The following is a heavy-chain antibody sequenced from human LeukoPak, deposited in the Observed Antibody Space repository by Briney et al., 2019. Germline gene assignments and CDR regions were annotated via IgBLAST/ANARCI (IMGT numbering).Heavy chain of an antibody. J-gene: IGHJ5*02. V-gene: IGHV1-69*01. D-gene: IGHD5-12*01. Sequence: SVKVSCKASGGTFSSYAISWVRQAPGQGLEWMGGIIPIFGTANYAQKFQGRVTITADESTSTAYMELSSLRPEDTAVYYCARVGYSGYDEGWFDPWGQGTLVTVSS. CDR2: IIPIFGTA. CDR3: ARVGYSGYDEGWFDP. CDR1: GGTFSSYA.